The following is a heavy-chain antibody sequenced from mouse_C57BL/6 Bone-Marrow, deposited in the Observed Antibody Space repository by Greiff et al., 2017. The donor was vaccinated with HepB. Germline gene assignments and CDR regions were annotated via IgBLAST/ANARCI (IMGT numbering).Heavy chain of an antibody. V-gene: IGHV1-78*01. CDR1: GYTFTDHT. D-gene: IGHD1-1*01. Sequence: VQGVESDAELVKPGASVKISCKVSGYTFTDHTIHWMKQRPEQGLEWIGYIYPRDGSTKYNEKFKGKATLTADKSSSTAYMQLNSLTSEDSAVYFCARRDYGSSYPYYYAMDYWGQGTSVTVAS. CDR2: IYPRDGST. J-gene: IGHJ4*01. CDR3: ARRDYGSSYPYYYAMDY.